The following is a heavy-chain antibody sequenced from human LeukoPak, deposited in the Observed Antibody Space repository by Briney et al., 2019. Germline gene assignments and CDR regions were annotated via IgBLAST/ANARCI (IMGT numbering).Heavy chain of an antibody. V-gene: IGHV3-21*01. D-gene: IGHD3-22*01. CDR3: ARDLRGYYQDESDY. CDR2: ISSSSSYI. CDR1: GFTFSSYS. Sequence: GGSLGLSCAASGFTFSSYSMNWVRQAPGKGLEWVSSISSSSSYIYYADSVKGRFTISRDNAKNSLYLQMNGLRAEDTAVYYCARDLRGYYQDESDYWGQGTLVTVSS. J-gene: IGHJ4*02.